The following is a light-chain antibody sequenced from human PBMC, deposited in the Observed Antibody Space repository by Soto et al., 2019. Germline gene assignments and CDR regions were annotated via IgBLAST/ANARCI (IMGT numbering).Light chain of an antibody. V-gene: IGLV2-8*01. CDR3: SSYGGSNNLM. CDR2: EVN. Sequence: QSALTQPPSASGSPGQSVTISCTGTSSDVGGYNYVSWYQQHPGKAPKLMIYEVNKRPSGVPDRFSGSKSDNTASLTVSGLQAEDEADYYCSSYGGSNNLMFGGGTKVTVL. J-gene: IGLJ3*02. CDR1: SSDVGGYNY.